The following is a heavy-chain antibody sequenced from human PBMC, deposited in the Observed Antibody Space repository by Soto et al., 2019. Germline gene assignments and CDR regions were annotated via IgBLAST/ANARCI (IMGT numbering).Heavy chain of an antibody. CDR3: ARVGRGNSFAI. Sequence: EVQLVESGGGLVQPGGSLRLSCAASGFTFSDFGMHWVRQAPGKGLEWVSYVSSRSNQIYYAASVQGRFTISRDNAKNSLYLQLNSLRGDDTAVYYCARVGRGNSFAIWGQGKMVTVSS. J-gene: IGHJ3*02. CDR2: VSSRSNQI. D-gene: IGHD3-10*01. V-gene: IGHV3-21*01. CDR1: GFTFSDFG.